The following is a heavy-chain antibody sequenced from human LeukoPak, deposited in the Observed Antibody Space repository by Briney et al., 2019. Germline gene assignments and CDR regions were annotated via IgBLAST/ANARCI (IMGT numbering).Heavy chain of an antibody. Sequence: ASVKVSCKASGYTFTSYAMNWVRQAPGQGLEWMGWINTNTGNPTYAQGFTGRFVFSLDTSVSTAYLQISSLKAEDTAVYYCARYGSPIHYYYFDHWGQGTPVTVSS. V-gene: IGHV7-4-1*02. D-gene: IGHD2/OR15-2a*01. J-gene: IGHJ4*02. CDR1: GYTFTSYA. CDR3: ARYGSPIHYYYFDH. CDR2: INTNTGNP.